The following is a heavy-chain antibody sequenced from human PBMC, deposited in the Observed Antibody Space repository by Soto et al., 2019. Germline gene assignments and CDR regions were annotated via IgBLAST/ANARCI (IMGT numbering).Heavy chain of an antibody. J-gene: IGHJ3*02. CDR2: IYHCGST. Sequence: QLQLPESGLRMVKPLQDLFLNRAGSGGPLRSCGLSLGLIRPPPREGLEWIGYIYHCGSTYYNPSLKSRVTISVDRSKNQFSLKLSSVTAADTAVYYCARAHGSGWGAFDIWGQGTMVTVSS. D-gene: IGHD3-10*01. V-gene: IGHV4-30-2*01. CDR1: GGPLRSCGLS. CDR3: ARAHGSGWGAFDI.